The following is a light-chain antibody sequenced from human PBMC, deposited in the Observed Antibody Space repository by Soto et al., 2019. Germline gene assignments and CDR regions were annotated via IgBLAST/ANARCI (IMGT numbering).Light chain of an antibody. Sequence: DIQMTQSPSSLSASVGHRDTITCRASQSISSWLAWYQQKQGKAPKLLIYDASNLESGVPSRFSGSGSGTEFTLTISSLQPDDFATYYCQQYNSYWGTFGQGTKVDIK. CDR2: DAS. CDR1: QSISSW. CDR3: QQYNSYWGT. V-gene: IGKV1-5*01. J-gene: IGKJ1*01.